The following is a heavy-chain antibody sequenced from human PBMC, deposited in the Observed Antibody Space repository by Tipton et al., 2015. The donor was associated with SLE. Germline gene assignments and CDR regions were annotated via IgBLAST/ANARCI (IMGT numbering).Heavy chain of an antibody. CDR2: IYPTDSDT. V-gene: IGHV5-51*01. CDR1: GYTFANFW. D-gene: IGHD6-19*01. CDR3: ARSTFSGWHGDC. Sequence: QLVQSGAEVKKPGESLKISCTVSGYTFANFWISWVRQTPEKGLEWMGFIYPTDSDTKYSPSFEGQVTISADRSIGTAYLQWNSLRASDTAMYYCARSTFSGWHGDCWGQGTLVTVSS. J-gene: IGHJ4*02.